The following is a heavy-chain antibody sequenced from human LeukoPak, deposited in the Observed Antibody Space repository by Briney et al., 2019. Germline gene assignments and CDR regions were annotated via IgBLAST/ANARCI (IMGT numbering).Heavy chain of an antibody. CDR3: ATGGAYRDAFDI. V-gene: IGHV1-69*11. D-gene: IGHD3-10*01. J-gene: IGHJ3*02. CDR1: GGTLSTYA. Sequence: ASVKVSCKASGGTLSTYAINWVRQAPGQGLEWMGMIIAILSQTNFAQKFQGRVSITADESTTTAHMELSSLRSEDTAVYYCATGGAYRDAFDIWGQGTLVTVSS. CDR2: IIAILSQT.